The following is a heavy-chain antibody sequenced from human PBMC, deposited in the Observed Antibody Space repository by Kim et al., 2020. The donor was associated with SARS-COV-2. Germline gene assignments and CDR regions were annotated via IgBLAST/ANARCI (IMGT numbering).Heavy chain of an antibody. CDR1: GGSISSSSYY. V-gene: IGHV4-39*01. J-gene: IGHJ5*02. Sequence: SETLSLTCTVSGGSISSSSYYWGWIRQPPGKGLEWIGCIYYSGSTYYNPSLKSRVTISVDTSKNQFSLKLSSVTAADTAVYYCARLSLRFLEWANWFDPWGQGTLVTVSS. CDR3: ARLSLRFLEWANWFDP. CDR2: IYYSGST. D-gene: IGHD3-3*01.